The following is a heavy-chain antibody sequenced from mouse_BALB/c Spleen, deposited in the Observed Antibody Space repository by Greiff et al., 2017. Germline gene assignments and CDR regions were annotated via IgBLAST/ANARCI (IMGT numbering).Heavy chain of an antibody. D-gene: IGHD1-1*01. CDR1: GYTFTSYW. J-gene: IGHJ3*01. V-gene: IGHV1-7*01. CDR2: INPSTGYT. CDR3: ARLDYGSSWFAY. Sequence: VQLQESGAELAKPGASVKMSCKASGYTFTSYWMHWVKQRPGQGLEWIGYINPSTGYTEYNQKFKDKATLTADKSSSTAYMQLSSLTSEDSAVYYCARLDYGSSWFAYWGQGTLVTVSA.